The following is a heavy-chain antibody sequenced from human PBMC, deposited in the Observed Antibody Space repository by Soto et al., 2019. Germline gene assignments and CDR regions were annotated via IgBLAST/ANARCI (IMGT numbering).Heavy chain of an antibody. J-gene: IGHJ4*02. CDR2: MNPRSGDA. V-gene: IGHV1-8*02. D-gene: IGHD4-17*01. Sequence: QVQLVQSGAEVKKPGASVKVSCKASGYNIIDYDITWVRQATGQGLDWMGWMNPRSGDAVYAQTFQDRLTMSADISASTMFLELSSLKSDDTAIYYCARVHYGDGLREDFWGQGTLVTVSS. CDR1: GYNIIDYD. CDR3: ARVHYGDGLREDF.